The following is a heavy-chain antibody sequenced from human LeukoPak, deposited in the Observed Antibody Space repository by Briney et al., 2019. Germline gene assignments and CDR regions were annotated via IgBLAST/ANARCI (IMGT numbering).Heavy chain of an antibody. D-gene: IGHD3-3*01. V-gene: IGHV1-18*01. CDR3: ARDNPIQIFGVVPVFDY. J-gene: IGHJ4*02. CDR1: GYTFTSYG. CDR2: ISAYNGNT. Sequence: GASVKVSCKASGYTFTSYGISWVRQAPGQGLEWMGWISAYNGNTNYAQKLQGRVTMTTDTSTSTAYMELRSLRSDDTAVYYCARDNPIQIFGVVPVFDYWGQGTLVTVSS.